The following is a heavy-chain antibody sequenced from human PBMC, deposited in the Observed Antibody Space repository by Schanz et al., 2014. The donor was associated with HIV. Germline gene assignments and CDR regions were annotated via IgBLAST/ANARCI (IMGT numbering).Heavy chain of an antibody. CDR2: ISSDSSYI. D-gene: IGHD2-15*01. J-gene: IGHJ4*01. CDR1: GFTFSIYS. V-gene: IGHV3-21*02. CDR3: ARGGLGVVAEGNAFDL. Sequence: EVQLEESGGGLVKPGGSLRLSCAASGFTFSIYSMNWVRQAPGKGLEWVSSISSDSSYIFYADSMKGRFTISRDNARNSLYLQIRSLRAEDTAVYYCARGGLGVVAEGNAFDLWGQGTLVIVSS.